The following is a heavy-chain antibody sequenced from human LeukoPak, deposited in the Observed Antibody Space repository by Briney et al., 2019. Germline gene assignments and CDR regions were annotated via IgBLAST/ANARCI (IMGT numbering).Heavy chain of an antibody. CDR3: ARRPLRSSGYYFDY. CDR2: IYPGDSDT. V-gene: IGHV5-51*01. CDR1: GYTFTNHW. D-gene: IGHD3-22*01. Sequence: GESLKISCKGPGYTFTNHWIGXXRQMPGKGLEYMGIIYPGDSDTRYSPSFQGQVTISVDKSITTAYLQWSSLKASDTAMYFCARRPLRSSGYYFDYWGQGTLVTVSS. J-gene: IGHJ4*02.